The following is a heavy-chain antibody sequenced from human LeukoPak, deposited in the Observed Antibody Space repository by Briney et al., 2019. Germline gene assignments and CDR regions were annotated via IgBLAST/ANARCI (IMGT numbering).Heavy chain of an antibody. J-gene: IGHJ4*02. CDR3: ARDWEMATTVFDY. CDR1: TFTVSSNY. CDR2: IYSDGRT. Sequence: TGGSLRLSCAASTFTVSSNYMSWVRQAPGKGLEWVSVIYSDGRTFYADSVKGRFSISRDNSKNTLYLQMNSLRAEDMAVYYCARDWEMATTVFDYWGQGTLVTVSS. V-gene: IGHV3-66*01. D-gene: IGHD5-24*01.